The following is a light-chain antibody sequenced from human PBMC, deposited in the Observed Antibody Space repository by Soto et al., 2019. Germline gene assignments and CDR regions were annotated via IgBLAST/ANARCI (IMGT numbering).Light chain of an antibody. CDR3: CSFAGSYTYV. V-gene: IGLV2-8*01. CDR2: EVD. CDR1: SSDVGDYNY. Sequence: QSALTQPPSASGSPGHSVTISCTGTSSDVGDYNYVSWYRKHPGKAPKLMIYEVDKRPSGVPDRFSGSKSGNTASLTVSGLQAEDEADYSCCSFAGSYTYVFGTGTKVTVL. J-gene: IGLJ1*01.